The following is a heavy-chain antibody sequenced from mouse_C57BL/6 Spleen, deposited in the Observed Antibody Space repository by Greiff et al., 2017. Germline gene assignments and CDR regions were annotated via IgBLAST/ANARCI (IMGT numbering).Heavy chain of an antibody. CDR3: ARGGSDYAMDY. Sequence: EIQLQQSGPELVKPGASVKISCKASGYTFTDYNMDWVKQSPGKSLEWIGDINPNNGGTIYNQKFKGKATLTVDKSSSTAYMELRSLTSEDTAVYYCARGGSDYAMDYWGQGTSVTVSS. J-gene: IGHJ4*01. V-gene: IGHV1-18*01. CDR1: GYTFTDYN. CDR2: INPNNGGT.